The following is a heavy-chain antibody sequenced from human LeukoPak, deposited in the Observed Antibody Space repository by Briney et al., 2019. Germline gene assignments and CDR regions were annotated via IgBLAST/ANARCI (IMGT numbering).Heavy chain of an antibody. V-gene: IGHV4-59*01. J-gene: IGHJ4*02. D-gene: IGHD6-6*01. CDR2: IYYSGST. Sequence: SETLSLTCTDSGGSISGYYWSWIRQPPGKGLEWIGYIYYSGSTNYNPSLKSRVTISVDTSKNQFSLKLSSVTAADTAVYYCARALYSSWSSNYVDYWGQGTLVTVSS. CDR1: GGSISGYY. CDR3: ARALYSSWSSNYVDY.